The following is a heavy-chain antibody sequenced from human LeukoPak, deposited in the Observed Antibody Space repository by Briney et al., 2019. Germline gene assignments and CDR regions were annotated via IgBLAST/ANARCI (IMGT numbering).Heavy chain of an antibody. CDR2: ISGSGGST. V-gene: IGHV3-23*01. Sequence: GGSLRLSCAASGFTFSSYAMSWVRQAPGKGLEWISAISGSGGSTYYADSVKGRFTISRDNSKNTLYLQMNSLRAEDTAVYYCAKGGNALYYFDYWGQGTLVTVSS. J-gene: IGHJ4*02. CDR3: AKGGNALYYFDY. CDR1: GFTFSSYA.